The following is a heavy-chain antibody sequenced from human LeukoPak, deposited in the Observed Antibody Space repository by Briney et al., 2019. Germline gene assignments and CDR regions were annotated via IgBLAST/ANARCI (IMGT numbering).Heavy chain of an antibody. D-gene: IGHD4-17*01. J-gene: IGHJ5*02. Sequence: PSETLSLTCTVSGGSITSSSAYNWGWIRQPPGKGLEWIGTIHSRGSTYLNPSLKSRVTISVDTSKNQFSLKLSSVTAADTAVYYCARLPTGYPNWFDPWGQGTLVTVSS. V-gene: IGHV4-39*01. CDR2: IHSRGST. CDR1: GGSITSSSAYN. CDR3: ARLPTGYPNWFDP.